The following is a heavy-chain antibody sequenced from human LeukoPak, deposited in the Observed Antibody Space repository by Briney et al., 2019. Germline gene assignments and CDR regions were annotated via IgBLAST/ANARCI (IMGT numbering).Heavy chain of an antibody. Sequence: GESLKISCKGSGYSFTSYWIAWVRQMPGKGLEWMGVIYPGDSNTKYSPSFQGQVTISADKSTSTAYLQWSSLKASDTAMYYCARAHIGNDLFIDYWGQGTLVTVSS. CDR2: IYPGDSNT. CDR1: GYSFTSYW. D-gene: IGHD2-21*01. V-gene: IGHV5-51*01. J-gene: IGHJ4*02. CDR3: ARAHIGNDLFIDY.